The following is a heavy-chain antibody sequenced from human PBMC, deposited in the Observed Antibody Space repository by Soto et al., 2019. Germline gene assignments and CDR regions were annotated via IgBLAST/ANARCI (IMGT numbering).Heavy chain of an antibody. J-gene: IGHJ6*02. CDR3: ARDWTVTTSKYYYYGMDV. Sequence: QVQLVQSGAEVKKPGSSVKVSCKASGGTFSSYTISWVRQAPGQGLEWMGRIIPILGIANYAQKFQGRVTINADKSTRTAYMELSSLRSEDTAVYYCARDWTVTTSKYYYYGMDVWGQGTTVTVSS. CDR1: GGTFSSYT. CDR2: IIPILGIA. D-gene: IGHD4-17*01. V-gene: IGHV1-69*08.